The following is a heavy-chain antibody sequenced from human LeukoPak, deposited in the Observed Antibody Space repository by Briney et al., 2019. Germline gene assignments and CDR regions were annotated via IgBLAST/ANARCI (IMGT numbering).Heavy chain of an antibody. V-gene: IGHV3-7*01. CDR3: RSAVAGTWGEPNPNWFDP. CDR1: GFTFSSYW. J-gene: IGHJ5*02. CDR2: IKQDGSEK. Sequence: GGSLRLSCAASGFTFSSYWMSWVRQAPGKGLEWVANIKQDGSEKYYVDSVKGRFTISRDNAKNSLYLQMNSLRAEDTAVYYCRSAVAGTWGEPNPNWFDPWGQGTLVTVSS. D-gene: IGHD6-19*01.